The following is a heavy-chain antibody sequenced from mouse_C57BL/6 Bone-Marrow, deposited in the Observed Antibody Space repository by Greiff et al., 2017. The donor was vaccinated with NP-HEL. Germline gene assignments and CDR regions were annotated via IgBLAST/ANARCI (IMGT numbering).Heavy chain of an antibody. D-gene: IGHD1-1*01. V-gene: IGHV14-4*01. CDR3: TGSTLMDY. J-gene: IGHJ4*01. Sequence: VQLKESGAELVRPGASVKLSCTASGFNIKDDYMHWVKQRPEQGLEWIGWIDPENGDTEYASKFQGKATITADTSSNTAYLQLSSLTSEDTAVYYCTGSTLMDYWGQGTSVTVSS. CDR1: GFNIKDDY. CDR2: IDPENGDT.